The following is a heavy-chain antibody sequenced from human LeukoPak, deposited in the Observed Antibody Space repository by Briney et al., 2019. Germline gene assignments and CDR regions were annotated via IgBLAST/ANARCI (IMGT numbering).Heavy chain of an antibody. CDR2: IYYSGST. CDR3: ARDSLYYDSSGGYFDY. Sequence: PSQTLSLTCTVSGGSISSGGYYWSWIRQHPGKGLEWIGCIYYSGSTYYNPSLKSRVTISVDTSKNQFSLKLSSVTAADTAVYYCARDSLYYDSSGGYFDYWGQGTLVTVSS. J-gene: IGHJ4*02. D-gene: IGHD3-22*01. CDR1: GGSISSGGYY. V-gene: IGHV4-31*03.